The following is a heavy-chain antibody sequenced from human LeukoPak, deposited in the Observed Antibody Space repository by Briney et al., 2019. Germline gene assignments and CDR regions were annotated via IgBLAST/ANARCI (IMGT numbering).Heavy chain of an antibody. D-gene: IGHD2-15*01. CDR3: ARVLVGCSGGSCYYYYGMDV. J-gene: IGHJ6*02. CDR1: GGSFSGYY. Sequence: PSETLSLTGAVYGGSFSGYYWSWIRQPPGKGLEWIGEINHSGSTNYNPSLKSRVTISVDTSKNQFSLKLSSVTAADTAVYYCARVLVGCSGGSCYYYYGMDVWGQGTTVTVSS. CDR2: INHSGST. V-gene: IGHV4-34*01.